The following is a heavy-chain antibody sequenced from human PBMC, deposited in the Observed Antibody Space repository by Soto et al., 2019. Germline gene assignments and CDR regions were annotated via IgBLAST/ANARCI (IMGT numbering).Heavy chain of an antibody. V-gene: IGHV1-69*01. CDR1: GGTFSSYA. Sequence: QAQLVQSGAEVKKPGSSVKVSCKASGGTFSSYAISWVRQAPGQGLEWMGGIIPIFGTANYAQKFQGRVTITADESTSTAYMELSSLRSEDTAVYYCASLVVVVAATRGNYYYGMDVWGQGTTVTVSS. D-gene: IGHD2-15*01. CDR2: IIPIFGTA. CDR3: ASLVVVVAATRGNYYYGMDV. J-gene: IGHJ6*02.